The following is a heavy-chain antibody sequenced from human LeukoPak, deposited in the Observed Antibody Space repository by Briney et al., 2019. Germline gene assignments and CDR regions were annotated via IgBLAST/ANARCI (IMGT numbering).Heavy chain of an antibody. D-gene: IGHD3-10*01. CDR1: GFALNTYA. J-gene: IGHJ4*02. V-gene: IGHV3-33*01. Sequence: GRSPRLSRAASGFALNTYAMHWVRQAPGQGLEWVALIWHDGSHKFYSNSVRGQFTISRDNSKNTVSLQMNNLRPEDTAVYCAREIFGSGSYPDFWGEGTLVTVSS. CDR2: IWHDGSHK. CDR3: AREIFGSGSYPDF.